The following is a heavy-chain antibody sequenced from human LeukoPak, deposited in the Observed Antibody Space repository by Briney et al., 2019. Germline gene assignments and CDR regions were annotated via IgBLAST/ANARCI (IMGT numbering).Heavy chain of an antibody. V-gene: IGHV5-51*01. J-gene: IGHJ4*02. Sequence: GESLKISCKGSGYSFTNYWIGWVRQMPGQGLEWMGIIYPGDSETRYSPSFQGQVTISADKSIGTTYLQWSSLKASDTAMYYCASTSGEYCSGGSCYSYWGQGTLVTVSS. CDR2: IYPGDSET. CDR3: ASTSGEYCSGGSCYSY. D-gene: IGHD2-15*01. CDR1: GYSFTNYW.